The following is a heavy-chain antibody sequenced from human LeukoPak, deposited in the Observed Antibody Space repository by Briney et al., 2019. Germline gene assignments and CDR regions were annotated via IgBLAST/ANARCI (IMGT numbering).Heavy chain of an antibody. J-gene: IGHJ4*02. CDR1: GFTVSSNY. CDR2: IYSGGST. D-gene: IGHD3-22*01. CDR3: ARDFYYYDSSGYRIFDY. Sequence: GGSLRLSCAASGFTVSSNYMSWARQAPGKGLEWVSVIYSGGSTYYADSVKGRFTISRDNSKNTLYLQMNSLRAEDTAVYYCARDFYYYDSSGYRIFDYWGQGTLVTVSS. V-gene: IGHV3-53*01.